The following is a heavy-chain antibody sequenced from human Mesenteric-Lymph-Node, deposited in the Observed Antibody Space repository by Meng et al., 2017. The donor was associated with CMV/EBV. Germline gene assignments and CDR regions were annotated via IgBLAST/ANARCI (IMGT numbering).Heavy chain of an antibody. J-gene: IGHJ4*02. V-gene: IGHV3-53*01. CDR3: ARGERLGNSYTNYLDS. Sequence: GGSLRLSCAASGFIVSSYYMSWVRQSPEKGLEWVSVVYGGGATQYADSVKGRFTLSRDDSKNTLYLQMNSLRGDDTAVYYCARGERLGNSYTNYLDSWGQGTLVTVSS. CDR2: VYGGGAT. D-gene: IGHD6-19*01. CDR1: GFIVSSYY.